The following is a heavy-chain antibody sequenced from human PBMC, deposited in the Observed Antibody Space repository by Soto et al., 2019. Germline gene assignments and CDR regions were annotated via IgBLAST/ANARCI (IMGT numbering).Heavy chain of an antibody. CDR1: GYSIRSGSY. J-gene: IGHJ4*01. D-gene: IGHD6-19*01. Sequence: FLTCSVSGYSIRSGSYWGWIRQPPGKGPEWIASIYHGGTTFYNPSLKSRVTLSVDTSNNQFSLKLTSVTAADTAVYYCARVHVMVVAGSTFDYWGHGTLVTVSS. CDR3: ARVHVMVVAGSTFDY. V-gene: IGHV4-38-2*02. CDR2: IYHGGTT.